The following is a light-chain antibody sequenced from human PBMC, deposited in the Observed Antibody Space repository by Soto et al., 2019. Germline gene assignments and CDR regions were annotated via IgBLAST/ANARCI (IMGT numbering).Light chain of an antibody. CDR1: SSDVGGYNY. J-gene: IGLJ2*01. V-gene: IGLV2-14*01. CDR3: SSYRSSITIVV. CDR2: EVS. Sequence: QSALTQPASVSGSPGQSITISCTGTSSDVGGYNYVSWYQQHPGKAPKLMIYEVSNRPSGVSNRFSGSKSGNTASLTISGLQAEDEADYYCSSYRSSITIVVFGGWTKRTVL.